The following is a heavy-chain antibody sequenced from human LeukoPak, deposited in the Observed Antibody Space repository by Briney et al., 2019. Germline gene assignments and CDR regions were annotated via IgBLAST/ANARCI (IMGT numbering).Heavy chain of an antibody. J-gene: IGHJ4*02. V-gene: IGHV3-23*01. CDR3: AKDRAGYSYGTFEA. CDR2: ITGSGGST. CDR1: GFTFSNYA. D-gene: IGHD5-18*01. Sequence: GGSLRLSCAASGFTFSNYAMSWVRQAPGKGLEWVSTITGSGGSTYYTGSVKGRFTISRDNSKSTLYLQMNSLRDEDTAVYYCAKDRAGYSYGTFEAWGQGALVTVSS.